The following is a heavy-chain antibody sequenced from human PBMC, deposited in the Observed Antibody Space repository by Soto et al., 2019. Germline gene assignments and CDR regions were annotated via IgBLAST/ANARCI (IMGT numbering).Heavy chain of an antibody. CDR2: IYPGDSET. Sequence: GESLKISCKGSGYSFSNYWIGWVRQMPGKGLEWMGIIYPGDSETKHSPSFQGQVTISADKSISTAYLQWSSLKASDTAIYYCARLGGYGGNSRKWFDPWGQGTLVTVSS. CDR1: GYSFSNYW. V-gene: IGHV5-51*01. D-gene: IGHD2-21*02. CDR3: ARLGGYGGNSRKWFDP. J-gene: IGHJ5*02.